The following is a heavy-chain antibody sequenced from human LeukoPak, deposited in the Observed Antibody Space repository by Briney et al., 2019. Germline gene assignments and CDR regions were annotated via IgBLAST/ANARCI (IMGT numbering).Heavy chain of an antibody. CDR3: ARGDYYDSSGYYYEAS. Sequence: GGSLRLSCAASGFTFSSYAMSWVRQAPGKGLEWVSSISTTSSYIYYADSVKGRFTISRDNAKNSLYLQMNSLRAEDTAVYYCARGDYYDSSGYYYEASWGQGTLVTVSS. J-gene: IGHJ5*02. D-gene: IGHD3-22*01. CDR1: GFTFSSYA. CDR2: ISTTSSYI. V-gene: IGHV3-21*01.